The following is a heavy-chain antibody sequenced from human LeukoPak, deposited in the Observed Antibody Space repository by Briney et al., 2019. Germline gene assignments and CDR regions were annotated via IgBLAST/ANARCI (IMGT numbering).Heavy chain of an antibody. CDR3: ARGVRLVVPAAMIWFDP. J-gene: IGHJ5*02. CDR2: IYYSGST. V-gene: IGHV4-39*07. CDR1: GGSISSSSYY. D-gene: IGHD2-2*01. Sequence: PSETLSLTCTVSGGSISSSSYYWGWLRQPPGKGLEWIGSIYYSGSTYYNPSLKSRVTISVDTSKNQFSLKLSSVTAADTAVYYCARGVRLVVPAAMIWFDPWGQGTLVTVSS.